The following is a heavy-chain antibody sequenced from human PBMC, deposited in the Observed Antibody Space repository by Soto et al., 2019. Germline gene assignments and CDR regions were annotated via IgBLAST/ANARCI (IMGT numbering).Heavy chain of an antibody. CDR1: GFTFSSYS. D-gene: IGHD3-3*01. J-gene: IGHJ4*02. CDR2: ISSSSSYI. CDR3: AREGYDFWSGYFDY. V-gene: IGHV3-21*01. Sequence: PGGSLRLSCAASGFTFSSYSMNWVRQAPRKGLEWVSSISSSSSYIYYADSVKGRFTISRDNAKNSLYLQMNSLRAEDTAVYYCAREGYDFWSGYFDYWGQGTLVTVSS.